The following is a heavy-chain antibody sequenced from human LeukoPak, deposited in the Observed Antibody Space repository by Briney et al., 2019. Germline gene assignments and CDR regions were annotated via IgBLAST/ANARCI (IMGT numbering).Heavy chain of an antibody. D-gene: IGHD1-26*01. J-gene: IGHJ4*02. CDR1: GFTFSTYS. Sequence: TGGSLRLSCAASGFTFSTYSMNWVRQPPGKGLEWIGEINHSGSTNYNPSLKSRVTISVDTSKNQFSLKLSSVTAADTAVYYCAGIRIVGAAGRGLVDYWGQGTLVTVSS. CDR2: INHSGST. CDR3: AGIRIVGAAGRGLVDY. V-gene: IGHV4-34*08.